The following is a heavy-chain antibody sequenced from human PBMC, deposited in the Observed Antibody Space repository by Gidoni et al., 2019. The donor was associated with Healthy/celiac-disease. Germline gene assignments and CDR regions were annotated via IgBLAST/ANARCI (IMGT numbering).Heavy chain of an antibody. J-gene: IGHJ1*01. CDR1: GGSISSYY. Sequence: QVQLQESGPGLVKPSETLSLTCTVSGGSISSYYWSWIRQPPGKGLEWSGYIYDSGSTNYNPPLKSRVTISVDTSKNQFSLKLSSVTAADTAVYYCASARDYYDSSGSEYFQHWGQGTLVTVSS. D-gene: IGHD3-22*01. CDR2: IYDSGST. V-gene: IGHV4-59*01. CDR3: ASARDYYDSSGSEYFQH.